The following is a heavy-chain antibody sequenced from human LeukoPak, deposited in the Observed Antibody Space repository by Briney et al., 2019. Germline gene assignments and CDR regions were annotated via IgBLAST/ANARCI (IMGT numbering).Heavy chain of an antibody. Sequence: ASVKVSCKASGYTFTSYYMHWVRQAPGQGLEWMGIINPSGGSTSYAQKFQGRVTMTRDTSTSTVYMGLSSLRSEDTAVYYCAMSGVRGVIIDYWGQGTLVTVSS. V-gene: IGHV1-46*01. CDR1: GYTFTSYY. D-gene: IGHD3-10*01. CDR3: AMSGVRGVIIDY. J-gene: IGHJ4*02. CDR2: INPSGGST.